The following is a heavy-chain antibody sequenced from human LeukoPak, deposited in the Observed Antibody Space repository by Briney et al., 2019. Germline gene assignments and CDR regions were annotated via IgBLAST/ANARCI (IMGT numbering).Heavy chain of an antibody. D-gene: IGHD4-17*01. CDR3: AKDDDGHHHGVDH. V-gene: IGHV3-23*01. CDR2: IGYSAGDT. Sequence: PGGSLRLSCAASGFTVSSYAMTWVRQAPGKGLEWVSAIGYSAGDTYYADFVKGRFTISRDNSMNTLYLQMSSLRAGDTALYYCAKDDDGHHHGVDHWGQGTLVTVSS. J-gene: IGHJ4*02. CDR1: GFTVSSYA.